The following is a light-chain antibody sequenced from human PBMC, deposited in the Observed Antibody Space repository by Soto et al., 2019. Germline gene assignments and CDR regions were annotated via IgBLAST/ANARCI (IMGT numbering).Light chain of an antibody. CDR1: RSNIGVNP. V-gene: IGLV1-44*01. J-gene: IGLJ1*01. Sequence: QSVLTQPPSASGTPGQRVTISCSGSRSNIGVNPVNWYQQLPGTAPKLLIDSNGQRPSGVPDRFSGSRSGTSASLAISGLQSEDEADYYCAVWDDNMYGRTFGTGTKVTVL. CDR2: SNG. CDR3: AVWDDNMYGRT.